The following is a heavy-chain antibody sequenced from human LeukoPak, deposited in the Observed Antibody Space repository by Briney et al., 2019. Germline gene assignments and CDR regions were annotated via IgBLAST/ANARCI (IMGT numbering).Heavy chain of an antibody. Sequence: GGSLRLSCAPSGFTFSRYSMNWVRHAPGKGREWVSSISTNSSYIYYAGSVKGRFTISRDNAKKPLYLQMNSLRAEDTAIYYCAKDNYDYPIMCFHICGQGTMVTVSS. V-gene: IGHV3-21*04. CDR2: ISTNSSYI. J-gene: IGHJ3*02. CDR3: AKDNYDYPIMCFHI. D-gene: IGHD3-16*01. CDR1: GFTFSRYS.